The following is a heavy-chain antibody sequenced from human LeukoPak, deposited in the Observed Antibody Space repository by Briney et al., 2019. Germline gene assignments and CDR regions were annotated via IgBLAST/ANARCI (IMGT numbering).Heavy chain of an antibody. CDR2: ISYSGGST. CDR3: ARGPTGGNAFDI. D-gene: IGHD3-16*01. J-gene: IGHJ3*02. CDR1: GFTFSSYA. V-gene: IGHV3-23*01. Sequence: GGSLRLSCAASGFTFSSYAMSWVRQAPGKGLEWVSDISYSGGSTYYADSVKGRFTISRDNSKNMVYLQMNSLRADDTAVYYCARGPTGGNAFDIWGQGTKVTVSS.